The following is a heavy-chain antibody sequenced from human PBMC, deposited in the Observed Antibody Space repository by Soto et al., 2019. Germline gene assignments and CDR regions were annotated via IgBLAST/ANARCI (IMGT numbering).Heavy chain of an antibody. Sequence: QVQLVQSGAEVKKPGASVKVSCKASGYTFTSYAMHWVRQAPGQRLEWMGWINAGNGNTKYSQKFQGRVTITRDTSASTVYMELSSLRSEDTAVYYCARGLNGYLHYFDYWGQGTPVTVSS. CDR1: GYTFTSYA. V-gene: IGHV1-3*01. CDR3: ARGLNGYLHYFDY. D-gene: IGHD5-18*01. J-gene: IGHJ4*02. CDR2: INAGNGNT.